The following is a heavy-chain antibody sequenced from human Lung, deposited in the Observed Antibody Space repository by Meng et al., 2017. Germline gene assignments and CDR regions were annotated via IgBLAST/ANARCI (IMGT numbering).Heavy chain of an antibody. CDR2: INHSGST. V-gene: IGHV4-34*01. J-gene: IGHJ4*02. CDR1: GGSVSDYY. D-gene: IGHD4-11*01. Sequence: QVQLQQLGAGLLQPSETLSLTCVVSGGSVSDYYWSWIRQPPGKGLEWIGEINHSGSTNYNPSLESRATISVDTSQNNLSLKLSSVTAADSAVYYCARGPTTMAHDFDYWGQGTLVTVSS. CDR3: ARGPTTMAHDFDY.